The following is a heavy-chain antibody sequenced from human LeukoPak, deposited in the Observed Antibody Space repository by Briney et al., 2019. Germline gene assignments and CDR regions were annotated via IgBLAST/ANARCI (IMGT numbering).Heavy chain of an antibody. D-gene: IGHD6-13*01. J-gene: IGHJ4*02. CDR2: INHSGST. CDR1: GGSFSGYY. Sequence: PSETLSLTCAVYGGSFSGYYWSWIRQPPGKGLEWIGEINHSGSTNYNPSLKSRVTISVDTSKNQFSLKLSSATAADTAVYYCARARRISSSWYYFDYWGQGTLVTVSS. V-gene: IGHV4-34*01. CDR3: ARARRISSSWYYFDY.